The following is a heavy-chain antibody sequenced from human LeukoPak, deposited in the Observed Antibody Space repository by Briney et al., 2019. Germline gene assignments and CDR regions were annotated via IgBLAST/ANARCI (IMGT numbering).Heavy chain of an antibody. V-gene: IGHV4-34*01. CDR2: INHSGST. D-gene: IGHD3-22*01. Sequence: KPSETLSLTCAVYGGSFSGYYWSWIRQPPGKGLEWIGEINHSGSTNYNPSLKSRVTISVDTSKNQFSLKLSSVTAADTAVYYCARGSLGDYDSSGYLGPFDYWGQGTLVTVSS. CDR3: ARGSLGDYDSSGYLGPFDY. CDR1: GGSFSGYY. J-gene: IGHJ4*02.